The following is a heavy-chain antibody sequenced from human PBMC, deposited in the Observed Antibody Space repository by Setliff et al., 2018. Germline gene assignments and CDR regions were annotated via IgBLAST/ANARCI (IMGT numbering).Heavy chain of an antibody. CDR3: ARDHAYGSRFNYYYYGMDV. D-gene: IGHD3-10*01. V-gene: IGHV3-7*01. Sequence: PGGSLRLSCAASGFTFSRYWMSWVRQAPGKGLEWVANIKQDGSEKYYVDSVKGRFTISRDNAKNSLYLQMNSLRAEDTAVYYCARDHAYGSRFNYYYYGMDVWGQGTTVTVSS. CDR2: IKQDGSEK. J-gene: IGHJ6*02. CDR1: GFTFSRYW.